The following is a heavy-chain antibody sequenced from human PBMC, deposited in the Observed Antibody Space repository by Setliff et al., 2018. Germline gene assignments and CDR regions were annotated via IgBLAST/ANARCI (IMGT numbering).Heavy chain of an antibody. CDR1: GYTFTGYY. J-gene: IGHJ3*02. CDR2: INPNSGGT. V-gene: IGHV1-2*04. Sequence: ASVKVSCKASGYTFTGYYMHWVRQAPGQGLEWMGWINPNSGGTNYAQKFQGWVTMTRDTSITTAYMELSSLRSEDTAVYYCARDYYDFWSGYLAGDDAFDIWGQGTMVTVSS. CDR3: ARDYYDFWSGYLAGDDAFDI. D-gene: IGHD3-3*01.